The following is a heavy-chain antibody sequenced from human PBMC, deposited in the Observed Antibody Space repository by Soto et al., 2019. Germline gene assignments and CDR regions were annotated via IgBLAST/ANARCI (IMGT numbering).Heavy chain of an antibody. J-gene: IGHJ3*02. V-gene: IGHV4-59*01. D-gene: IGHD5-18*01. Sequence: KSSETLSLTCTVSGGSISSYYWSWIRQPPGKGLEWIGYIYYSGSTNYNPSLKSRVTISVDTSKNQFSLKLSSVTAADTAVYYCARGHARWYSYGPYAFDIWGQGTMVT. CDR3: ARGHARWYSYGPYAFDI. CDR1: GGSISSYY. CDR2: IYYSGST.